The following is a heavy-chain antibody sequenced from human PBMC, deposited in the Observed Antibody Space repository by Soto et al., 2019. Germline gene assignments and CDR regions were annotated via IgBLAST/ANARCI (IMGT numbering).Heavy chain of an antibody. D-gene: IGHD3-9*01. CDR2: IKSKTDGGAT. CDR1: GFTFSNAW. CDR3: TTEQKILTGYYYFDY. Sequence: GGSLRLSCAASGFTFSNAWMSWVRQAPGKGLEWVGRIKSKTDGGATDYAAPVKGRFTISKDDSKNTLYLQMNSLKTEDTAVYYCTTEQKILTGYYYFDYWGQGTLVTVSS. V-gene: IGHV3-15*01. J-gene: IGHJ4*02.